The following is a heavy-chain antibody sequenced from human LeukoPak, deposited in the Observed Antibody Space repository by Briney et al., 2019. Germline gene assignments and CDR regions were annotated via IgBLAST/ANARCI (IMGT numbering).Heavy chain of an antibody. V-gene: IGHV4-34*01. CDR2: INHSGST. CDR3: ARGWGDSSSWYLSPPITLDY. CDR1: GGSFSGYY. Sequence: SEALSLTCAVYGGSFSGYYWSWIRQPPGKGLEWIGEINHSGSTNYNPSLKSRVTISVDPSKNQFSLKLSSVTAADTAVYYCARGWGDSSSWYLSPPITLDYWGQGTLVTVSS. J-gene: IGHJ4*02. D-gene: IGHD6-13*01.